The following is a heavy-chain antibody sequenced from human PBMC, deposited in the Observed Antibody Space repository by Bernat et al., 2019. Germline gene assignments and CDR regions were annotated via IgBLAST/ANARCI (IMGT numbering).Heavy chain of an antibody. D-gene: IGHD2-2*01. CDR1: SYSISSSNW. Sequence: QVQLQESGPGLVKPSDTLSLTCAVSSYSISSSNWWGWIRQTPGKGLEWIGYIYYSGRTYYSPSLKSRVTMSVDTSKNQFSLKMSSVTAVDTAVYYCARVGYCNSATCKGAFDIWGQGTMVTVSS. J-gene: IGHJ3*02. CDR2: IYYSGRT. CDR3: ARVGYCNSATCKGAFDI. V-gene: IGHV4-28*03.